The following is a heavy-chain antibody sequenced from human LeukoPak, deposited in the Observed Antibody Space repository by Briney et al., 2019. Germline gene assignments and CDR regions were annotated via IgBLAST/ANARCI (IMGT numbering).Heavy chain of an antibody. J-gene: IGHJ4*02. CDR2: IYHSGST. D-gene: IGHD6-19*01. V-gene: IGHV4-39*07. CDR3: ARLSSSGWSY. CDR1: GGSISSSSYY. Sequence: SETLSLTCTVSGGSISSSSYYWGWIRQPPGKGLEWIGSIYHSGSTYYNPSLKSRVTISVDTSKNQLSLKLSSVTAADTAVYYCARLSSSGWSYWGQGTLVTVSS.